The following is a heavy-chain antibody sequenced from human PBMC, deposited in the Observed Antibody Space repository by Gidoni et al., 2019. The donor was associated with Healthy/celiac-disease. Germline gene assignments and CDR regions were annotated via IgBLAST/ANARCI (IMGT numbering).Heavy chain of an antibody. CDR1: VGFFSGYD. CDR3: ARGRRLVGGGLDY. Sequence: QVQLQQWGAGLLPPSETLSLTCAVYVGFFSGYDWSWIRQPPGKGLEWIGEIKHSGSTNYNPSLKSRVTISVDTYKNQFSLKLSSVTAADTAVYYCARGRRLVGGGLDYWGQGTLVTVSS. V-gene: IGHV4-34*01. CDR2: IKHSGST. D-gene: IGHD6-19*01. J-gene: IGHJ4*02.